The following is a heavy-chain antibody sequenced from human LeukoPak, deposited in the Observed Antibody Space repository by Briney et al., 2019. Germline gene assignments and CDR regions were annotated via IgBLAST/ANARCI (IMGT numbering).Heavy chain of an antibody. J-gene: IGHJ6*03. Sequence: PSETLSLTCIVSGCSISSYYWSWIRQPAGKGLEWIGHFYTSGGTNYNPSLKSRVTMSVDTAKNQFSLKPSSVTAADTAVYYCARFTTAEPYYYYYMDVWGKGTTVTISS. CDR1: GCSISSYY. CDR3: ARFTTAEPYYYYYMDV. D-gene: IGHD1-1*01. CDR2: FYTSGGT. V-gene: IGHV4-4*07.